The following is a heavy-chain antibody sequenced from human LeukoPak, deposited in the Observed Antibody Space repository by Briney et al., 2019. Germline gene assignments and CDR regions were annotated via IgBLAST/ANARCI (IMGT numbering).Heavy chain of an antibody. V-gene: IGHV3-7*01. CDR1: GFTFSGNW. CDR3: TKLLGTGTTYDF. D-gene: IGHD1-1*01. J-gene: IGHJ4*02. Sequence: GGSLRLSCGASGFTFSGNWMSWVRQAPGKGLEWVANINPDGSQKFYVDSVKGRFTISRDNTKSLLYLQMNSLGAEDTAMYYCTKLLGTGTTYDFWGQGTRVTVTS. CDR2: INPDGSQK.